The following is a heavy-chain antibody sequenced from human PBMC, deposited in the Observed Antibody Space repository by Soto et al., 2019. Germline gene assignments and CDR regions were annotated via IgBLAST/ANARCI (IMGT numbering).Heavy chain of an antibody. D-gene: IGHD3-16*02. CDR1: GGYVSSSNYY. J-gene: IGHJ4*02. CDR3: AKVYDYIWGSYRCYFDY. Sequence: SETLCLTCTVSGGYVSSSNYYWGWIRQPPGKGLEWIGSIYYSGSTYYNPSLKSRVTISVDTSKNQFSLKLSSVTAADTAVYYCAKVYDYIWGSYRCYFDYWGQGTLVTVSP. CDR2: IYYSGST. V-gene: IGHV4-39*01.